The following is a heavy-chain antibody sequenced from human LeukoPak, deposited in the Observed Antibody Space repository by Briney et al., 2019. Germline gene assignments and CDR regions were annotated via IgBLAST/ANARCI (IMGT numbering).Heavy chain of an antibody. CDR1: GFTFSNYA. CDR2: IYSGGST. J-gene: IGHJ3*02. V-gene: IGHV3-66*01. Sequence: GGSLRLSCAASGFTFSNYAMSWVRQAPGKGLEWVSVIYSGGSTYYADSVKGRFTISRDNAKNSLYLQMNSLRAEDTAVYYCARGQDGYTLIDAFDIWGQGTMVTVSS. CDR3: ARGQDGYTLIDAFDI. D-gene: IGHD5-24*01.